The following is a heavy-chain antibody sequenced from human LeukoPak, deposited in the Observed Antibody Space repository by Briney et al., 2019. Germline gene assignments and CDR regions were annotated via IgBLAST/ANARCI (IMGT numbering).Heavy chain of an antibody. Sequence: SETLSLTCTVSGYSISSGYYWGWIRQPPGKGLEWIGRIYTSGSTNYNPSLKSRVTMSVDTSKNQFSLKLSSVTAADTAVYYCAREIVGATGPYFDYWGQGTLVTVSS. CDR2: IYTSGST. CDR3: AREIVGATGPYFDY. V-gene: IGHV4-38-2*02. CDR1: GYSISSGYY. D-gene: IGHD1-26*01. J-gene: IGHJ4*02.